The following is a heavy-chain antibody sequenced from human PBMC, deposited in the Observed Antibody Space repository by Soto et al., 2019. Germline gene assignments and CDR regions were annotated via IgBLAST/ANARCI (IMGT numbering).Heavy chain of an antibody. V-gene: IGHV1-18*04. J-gene: IGHJ3*02. Sequence: QAQLEQSGPEVKRPGASLKVSCKASAYTFTSYHITWVRQAPGQGLEWIGWINAFDDDTNYSQKFQDRVTMTAHRSTDTAYLDLRSLGSDDTAIYYCARNLYGRAFDIWGQGTMVNVSA. CDR2: INAFDDDT. CDR3: ARNLYGRAFDI. CDR1: AYTFTSYH. D-gene: IGHD2-8*01.